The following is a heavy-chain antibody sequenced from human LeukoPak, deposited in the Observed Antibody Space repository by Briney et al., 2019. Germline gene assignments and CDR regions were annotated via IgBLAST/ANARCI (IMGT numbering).Heavy chain of an antibody. CDR1: GGSISSYY. D-gene: IGHD3-22*01. CDR3: ARDRGYYDSSGYYPPGAFDI. Sequence: SETLSLTCTVSGGSISSYYWSWIRQPPGKGLEWIGYIYYSGSTNYNPSLKSRVTISVDTSKNQFSLKLSSVTAADTAVYYCARDRGYYDSSGYYPPGAFDIWGQGTMVTVSS. CDR2: IYYSGST. J-gene: IGHJ3*02. V-gene: IGHV4-59*01.